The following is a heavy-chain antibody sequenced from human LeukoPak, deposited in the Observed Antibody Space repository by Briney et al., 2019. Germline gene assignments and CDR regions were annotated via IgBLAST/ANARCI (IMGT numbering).Heavy chain of an antibody. V-gene: IGHV3-23*01. CDR2: ISPIGSRT. CDR3: AKDPFYYDSSGHPLFDY. D-gene: IGHD3-22*01. J-gene: IGHJ4*02. CDR1: GFTFSTYA. Sequence: PGGSLRLSCAASGFTFSTYAMNWVRQAPGKGLEWVSAISPIGSRTYYADSVKGRFTISRDNSKNTLYLQMNSLRAEDTAVYYCAKDPFYYDSSGHPLFDYWGQGTLVTVSS.